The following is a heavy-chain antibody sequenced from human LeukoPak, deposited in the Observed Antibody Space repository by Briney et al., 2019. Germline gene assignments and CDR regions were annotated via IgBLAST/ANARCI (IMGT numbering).Heavy chain of an antibody. CDR3: GRGGIAAAANGIDY. CDR2: IYQNGNT. CDR1: GGSISSGGYS. V-gene: IGHV4-30-2*01. D-gene: IGHD6-13*01. J-gene: IGHJ4*02. Sequence: PSETLSLTCAVSGGSISSGGYSWSWIRQPPGKGLEWIGYIYQNGNTYYNPSLKSRVTISVDRSKNQFSLNLSSVTAADTAVYYCGRGGIAAAANGIDYWGQGTLVAVSS.